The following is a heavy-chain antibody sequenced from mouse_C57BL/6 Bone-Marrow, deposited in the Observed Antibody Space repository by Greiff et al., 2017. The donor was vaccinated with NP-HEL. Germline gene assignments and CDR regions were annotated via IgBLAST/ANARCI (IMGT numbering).Heavy chain of an antibody. CDR1: GYTFTSYG. D-gene: IGHD2-1*01. CDR3: AREGALDYGKDYAMDY. CDR2: IYPRSGNT. V-gene: IGHV1-81*01. J-gene: IGHJ4*01. Sequence: QVQLQQSGAELARPGASVKLSCKASGYTFTSYGISWVKQRTGQGLEWIGEIYPRSGNTYYNEKFKGKATLTADKSSSTAYMELRRLTSEDSAVYFCAREGALDYGKDYAMDYWGQGTSVTVSS.